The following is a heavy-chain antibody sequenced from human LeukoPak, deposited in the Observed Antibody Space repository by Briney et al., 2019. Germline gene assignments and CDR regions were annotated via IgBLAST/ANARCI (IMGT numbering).Heavy chain of an antibody. Sequence: GGSRKLSCSASGFTFKLSAMTWVRQAPGKGLEWVSAIGGTGDNTYYADPVKGRFTISRDTSRNTLSLQMNSLSAEDTATYYCARHRGPYVGTANNWFDPWGQGTLVIVSS. D-gene: IGHD3-10*02. CDR3: ARHRGPYVGTANNWFDP. J-gene: IGHJ5*02. CDR2: IGGTGDNT. V-gene: IGHV3-23*01. CDR1: GFTFKLSA.